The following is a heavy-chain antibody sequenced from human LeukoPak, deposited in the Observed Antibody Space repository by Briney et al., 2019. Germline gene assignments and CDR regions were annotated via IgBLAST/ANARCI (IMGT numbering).Heavy chain of an antibody. CDR3: ARGTVTHASLDY. Sequence: ASVKVSCKVSGYTFTGYYMHWVRQAPGQGLEWMGWINPNSGGTNYAQKFQGRVTMTRDTSISTAYMELSRLRSDDTAVYCCARGTVTHASLDYWGQGTLVTVSS. CDR2: INPNSGGT. D-gene: IGHD4-17*01. J-gene: IGHJ4*02. CDR1: GYTFTGYY. V-gene: IGHV1-2*02.